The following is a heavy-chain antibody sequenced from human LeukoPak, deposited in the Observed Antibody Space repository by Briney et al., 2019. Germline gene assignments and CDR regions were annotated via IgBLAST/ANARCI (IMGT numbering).Heavy chain of an antibody. CDR3: ARGGDGYNQDHYFDY. CDR2: INHSGST. V-gene: IGHV4-34*01. D-gene: IGHD5-24*01. Sequence: SETLSLTCAVYGGSFSGYYWSWIRQPPGKGLEWIGEINHSGSTNYNPSLKSRVTIPVDTSKNQFSLKLSSVTAADTAVYYCARGGDGYNQDHYFDYWGQGTLVTVSS. CDR1: GGSFSGYY. J-gene: IGHJ4*02.